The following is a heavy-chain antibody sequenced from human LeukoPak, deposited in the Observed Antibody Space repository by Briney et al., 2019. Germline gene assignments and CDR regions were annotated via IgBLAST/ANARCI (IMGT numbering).Heavy chain of an antibody. CDR1: GLTFNSYG. CDR3: AKGHGAHGTGFDC. V-gene: IGHV3-23*01. J-gene: IGHJ4*02. D-gene: IGHD4/OR15-4a*01. Sequence: QPGGSLRHSCAASGLTFNSYGMSWVRQAPGKGLEWVSGISGSGGSTYYADSVKGRFTISRDNSKNTLYLQMNSLRVEDTAVYYCAKGHGAHGTGFDCWGEGTLVAVSS. CDR2: ISGSGGST.